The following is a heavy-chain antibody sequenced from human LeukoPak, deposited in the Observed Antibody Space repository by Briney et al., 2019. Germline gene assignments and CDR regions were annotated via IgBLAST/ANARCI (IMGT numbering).Heavy chain of an antibody. J-gene: IGHJ4*02. D-gene: IGHD1/OR15-1a*01. CDR1: GFIFSDYG. Sequence: GGSLRLSCAASGFIFSDYGMHWVRQAPGKGLEWVAFIRYDGSDKYYLDSVKGRFTISRDSSKNTVYLQMNSLRAEDTAVYYCAKEGTASKPSDLDYWGQGTLVTVSS. V-gene: IGHV3-30*02. CDR2: IRYDGSDK. CDR3: AKEGTASKPSDLDY.